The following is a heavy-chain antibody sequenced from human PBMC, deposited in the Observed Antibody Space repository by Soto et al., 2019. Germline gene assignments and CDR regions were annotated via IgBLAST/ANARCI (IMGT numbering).Heavy chain of an antibody. CDR2: IIPVLGVT. V-gene: IGHV1-69*02. Sequence: QVQQVQSGPEVKKPGSSVRICCRSGGDTFSSYTVSWVRQTPGQGLEWMGRIIPVLGVTNYSRKFKGRMTITADKSKTTAHMELSSLKSEDTARYHCARRRYCGVDCYTQYYDGMDVWGQGTSVIVSS. J-gene: IGHJ6*02. D-gene: IGHD2-21*02. CDR1: GDTFSSYT. CDR3: ARRRYCGVDCYTQYYDGMDV.